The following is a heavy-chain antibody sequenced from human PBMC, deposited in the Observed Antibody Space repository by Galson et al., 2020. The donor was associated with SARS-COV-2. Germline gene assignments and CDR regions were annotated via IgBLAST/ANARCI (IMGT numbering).Heavy chain of an antibody. V-gene: IGHV3-7*01. J-gene: IGHJ4*02. CDR3: ARLVESYDCWSGYYAPNFDY. D-gene: IGHD3-3*01. Sequence: GGSLRLSCAASGFTFSSYWMSWVRQAPGKGLEWVANIKQDGSEKYYVDSVKGRFTISRDNAKNSLYLQMNSLRAEDTAVYYCARLVESYDCWSGYYAPNFDYWGQGTLVTVSS. CDR2: IKQDGSEK. CDR1: GFTFSSYW.